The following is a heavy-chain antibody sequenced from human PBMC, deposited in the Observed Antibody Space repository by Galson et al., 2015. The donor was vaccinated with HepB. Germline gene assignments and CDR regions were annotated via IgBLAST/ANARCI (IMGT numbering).Heavy chain of an antibody. V-gene: IGHV3-30*04. D-gene: IGHD1-26*01. J-gene: IGHJ4*02. CDR3: ARDEVGATRGYFDY. CDR1: GFTLSSYA. CDR2: ISYDGSNK. Sequence: SLRLSCAASGFTLSSYAMHWVRQAPGKGLEWVAVISYDGSNKYYADSVKGRFTISRDNSKNTLYLQMNSLRAEDTAVYYCARDEVGATRGYFDYWGQGTLVTVSS.